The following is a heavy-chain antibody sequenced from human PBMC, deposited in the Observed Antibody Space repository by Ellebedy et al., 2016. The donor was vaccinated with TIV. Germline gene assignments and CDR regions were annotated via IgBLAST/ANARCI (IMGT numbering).Heavy chain of an antibody. V-gene: IGHV1-69*13. CDR2: IIPIFGTA. J-gene: IGHJ6*02. Sequence: SVKVSXXASGGTFSSYAISWVRQAPGQGLEWMGGIIPIFGTANYAQKFQGRVTITADESTSTAYMELSSLRSEDTAVYYCARDRGSSSFGGYYYYYGMDVWGQGTTVTVSS. CDR1: GGTFSSYA. D-gene: IGHD6-6*01. CDR3: ARDRGSSSFGGYYYYYGMDV.